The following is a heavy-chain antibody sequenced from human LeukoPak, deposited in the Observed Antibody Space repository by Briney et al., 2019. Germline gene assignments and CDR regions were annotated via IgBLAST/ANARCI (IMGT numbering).Heavy chain of an antibody. Sequence: GGSLRLSCAASTFTFSSYAMSWVRQAPGKGLEWVSAISAGADSTYYADSVQGRFTISRDNSKNTLFLQMSGLRAEDTAVYFCARGAYSDYDSWGQGTLVTVSS. D-gene: IGHD4-11*01. V-gene: IGHV3-23*01. CDR2: ISAGADST. CDR3: ARGAYSDYDS. CDR1: TFTFSSYA. J-gene: IGHJ5*01.